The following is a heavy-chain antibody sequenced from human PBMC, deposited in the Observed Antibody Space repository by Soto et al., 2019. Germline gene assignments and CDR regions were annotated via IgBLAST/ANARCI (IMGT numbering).Heavy chain of an antibody. Sequence: PSETLSLTCAVSDYSISYGSYWAWIRQPPGKGLEWIGSIYYSGNTYYNPSLKSRLTISVDTSKNHFSLKLNSVTAADTAVYYCAGQGHGSGPNWFDSWGQGTLVAVSS. J-gene: IGHJ5*01. CDR2: IYYSGNT. CDR3: AGQGHGSGPNWFDS. D-gene: IGHD3-10*01. V-gene: IGHV4-38-2*01. CDR1: DYSISYGSY.